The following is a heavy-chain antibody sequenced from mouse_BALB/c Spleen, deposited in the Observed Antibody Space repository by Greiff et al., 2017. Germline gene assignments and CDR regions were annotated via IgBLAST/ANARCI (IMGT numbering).Heavy chain of an antibody. D-gene: IGHD6-1*01. Sequence: EVKLMESGGGLVQPGGSRKLSCAASGFTFSSFGMHWVRQAPEKGLEWVAYISSGSSTIYYADTVKGRFTISRDNSENTLFLQMTSLRSEDTAMYYCARALQREGAMDYWGQGTSVTVSS. CDR1: GFTFSSFG. J-gene: IGHJ4*01. CDR3: ARALQREGAMDY. CDR2: ISSGSSTI. V-gene: IGHV5-17*02.